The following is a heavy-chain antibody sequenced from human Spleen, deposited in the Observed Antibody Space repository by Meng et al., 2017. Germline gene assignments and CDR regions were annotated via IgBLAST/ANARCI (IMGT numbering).Heavy chain of an antibody. J-gene: IGHJ4*02. CDR3: ARAGAMAGIFDH. CDR2: IYYSGST. CDR1: GGSISSGSYY. Sequence: SETLSLTCTVSGGSISSGSYYWSWIRQPAGKGLEWIGYIYYSGSTNYNPSLKSRVTISVDTSKNQFSLKLSSVTAADTAVYYCARAGAMAGIFDHWGQGTLVTVSS. V-gene: IGHV4-61*10. D-gene: IGHD6-19*01.